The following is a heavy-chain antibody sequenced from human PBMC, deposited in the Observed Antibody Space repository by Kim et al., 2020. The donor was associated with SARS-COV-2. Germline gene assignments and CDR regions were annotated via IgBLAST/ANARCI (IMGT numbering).Heavy chain of an antibody. CDR3: VRDRGDGSGCSIFDY. Sequence: GGSLRLSCAASGFTFSTYGMLWARQAPGKGLEWVAVIWYDGSNKEYAESMKGRFTISRDNSKNTLYLQMSSLRVDDTAVYYCVRDRGDGSGCSIFDYWGQGTLVTVSS. CDR2: IWYDGSNK. D-gene: IGHD6-19*01. V-gene: IGHV3-33*01. CDR1: GFTFSTYG. J-gene: IGHJ4*02.